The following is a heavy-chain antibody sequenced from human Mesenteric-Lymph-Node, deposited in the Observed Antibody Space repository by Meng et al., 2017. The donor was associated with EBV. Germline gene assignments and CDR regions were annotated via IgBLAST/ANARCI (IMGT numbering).Heavy chain of an antibody. Sequence: QGELQRWGAGPLKPSATLSLTCACYGGSFSGYYWSWIRQPPGKGLEWIGEINHSGSTNYNPSLKSRVTISVDTSKNQFSLKLSSVTAADTAVYYCARVSLIWGGATLWGQGTLVTVSS. D-gene: IGHD3-16*01. V-gene: IGHV4-34*01. J-gene: IGHJ4*02. CDR1: GGSFSGYY. CDR3: ARVSLIWGGATL. CDR2: INHSGST.